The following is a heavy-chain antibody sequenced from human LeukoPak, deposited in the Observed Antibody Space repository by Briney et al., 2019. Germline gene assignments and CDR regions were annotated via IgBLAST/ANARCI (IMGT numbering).Heavy chain of an antibody. CDR2: IYSSGST. V-gene: IGHV4-30-4*01. D-gene: IGHD2-21*02. Sequence: SQTLSLTCTVSGGSISSGDYYWSWIRQPPGKGLEWIGYIYSSGSTYYNPSLKSRVTISVDTSKNQFSLKLSSVTAADTAVYYCARNLAYCGGDCYSGYWYFDLWGRGTLVTVSS. J-gene: IGHJ2*01. CDR3: ARNLAYCGGDCYSGYWYFDL. CDR1: GGSISSGDYY.